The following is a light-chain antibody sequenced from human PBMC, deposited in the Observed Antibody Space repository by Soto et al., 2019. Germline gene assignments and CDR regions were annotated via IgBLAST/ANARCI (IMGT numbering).Light chain of an antibody. CDR3: SSYATNTTLV. Sequence: QSVLTQPASVSGSPGQSITISCTGTSSDVGAYNFVSWYQQHPGKAPKLMIYEVSKWPSGISNRFSGSKSGNTASLTISGLQAEYEADDYCSSYATNTTLVFGTGTKLTVL. V-gene: IGLV2-14*01. CDR2: EVS. CDR1: SSDVGAYNF. J-gene: IGLJ1*01.